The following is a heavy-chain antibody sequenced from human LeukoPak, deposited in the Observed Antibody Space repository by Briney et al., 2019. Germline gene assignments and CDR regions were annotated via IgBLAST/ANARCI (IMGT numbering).Heavy chain of an antibody. CDR1: GFTFSSYS. D-gene: IGHD5-12*01. J-gene: IGHJ4*02. V-gene: IGHV3-21*01. Sequence: GGSLRLSCAASGFTFSSYSMNWVRQAPGKGLEWVSSISSSSSYIYYADSVKGRFTISRDNDKNSLYLQMNSLRAEDTAVYYCARDWSSGYDYAFDYWGQGTLVTVSS. CDR2: ISSSSSYI. CDR3: ARDWSSGYDYAFDY.